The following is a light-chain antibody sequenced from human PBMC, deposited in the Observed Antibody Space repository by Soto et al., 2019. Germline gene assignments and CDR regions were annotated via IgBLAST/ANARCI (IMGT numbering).Light chain of an antibody. J-gene: IGKJ3*01. Sequence: DIQMTQSPSSLSASVGDRVTITCQASQDITRYLNWYQHKPGKAPKLLIYDASILEAGVPPRFSGSGSGTDFTLTISSLQPEDVATYYCQHCDYLPIFGPGTTVDFK. CDR2: DAS. CDR3: QHCDYLPI. CDR1: QDITRY. V-gene: IGKV1-33*01.